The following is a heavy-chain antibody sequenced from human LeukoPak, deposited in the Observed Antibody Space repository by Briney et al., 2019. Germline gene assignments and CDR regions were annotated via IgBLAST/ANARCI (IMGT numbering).Heavy chain of an antibody. J-gene: IGHJ4*02. D-gene: IGHD1-26*01. CDR2: ISYDGSNK. CDR3: ARDRVGATDYFDY. CDR1: GFIVSGDF. Sequence: TGGSLRLSCAASGFIVSGDFMSWVRQAPGKGLEWVAVISYDGSNKYYADSVKGRFTISRDNSKNTLYLQMNSLRAEDTAVYYCARDRVGATDYFDYWGQGTLVTVSS. V-gene: IGHV3-30-3*01.